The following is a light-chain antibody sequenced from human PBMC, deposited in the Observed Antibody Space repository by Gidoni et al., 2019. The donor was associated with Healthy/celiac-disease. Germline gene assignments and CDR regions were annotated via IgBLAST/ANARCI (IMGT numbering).Light chain of an antibody. Sequence: AIQLTQSPSSLSASVGDRVPITCRASQGIRCAFSWYQQKTGKAPKLLIYDASSLESGVPSRFSGSGSGTDFTLTISSLQPEDVATYYCQQFNSYLLTFGGXTKVEIK. V-gene: IGKV1-13*02. J-gene: IGKJ4*01. CDR3: QQFNSYLLT. CDR2: DAS. CDR1: QGIRCA.